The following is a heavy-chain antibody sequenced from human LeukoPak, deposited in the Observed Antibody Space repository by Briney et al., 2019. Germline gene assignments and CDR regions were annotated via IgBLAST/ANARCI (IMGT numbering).Heavy chain of an antibody. Sequence: SETLSLTCTVSGGSISSSSYYWGWIRQPPGKGLEWIGSIYYSGSTYYNPSLKSRVTISVDTSKNQFSLKLSSVTAADTAVYYCARHGDILTGYYFPYWGQGTLVTVSS. D-gene: IGHD3-9*01. J-gene: IGHJ4*02. CDR2: IYYSGST. CDR3: ARHGDILTGYYFPY. V-gene: IGHV4-39*01. CDR1: GGSISSSSYY.